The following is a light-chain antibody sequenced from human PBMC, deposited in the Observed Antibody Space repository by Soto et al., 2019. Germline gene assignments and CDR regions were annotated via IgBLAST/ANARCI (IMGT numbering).Light chain of an antibody. Sequence: QSALTQPASVSGSPGQSITISCTETSSDVGGYNYVSWYQQHPGKAPKLIIYEVSNRPSGVSNRFSGSKSGDTASLTISGLHATDEADYYCSSYTSGSTLYVFGTGTKLTVL. CDR1: SSDVGGYNY. CDR3: SSYTSGSTLYV. V-gene: IGLV2-14*01. J-gene: IGLJ1*01. CDR2: EVS.